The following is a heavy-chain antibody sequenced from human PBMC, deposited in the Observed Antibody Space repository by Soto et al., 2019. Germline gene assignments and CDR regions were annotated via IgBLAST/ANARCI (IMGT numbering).Heavy chain of an antibody. J-gene: IGHJ4*02. CDR3: ARGVPTYYDFWSGKFDY. CDR2: ISAYNGNT. D-gene: IGHD3-3*01. V-gene: IGHV1-18*01. Sequence: VKVSCKASGYTFTSYGVSWVRQAPGQGLEWMGWISAYNGNTNYAQKLQGRVTMTTDTSTSTAYMELRSLRSDDTAVYYCARGVPTYYDFWSGKFDYWGQGTLVTVSS. CDR1: GYTFTSYG.